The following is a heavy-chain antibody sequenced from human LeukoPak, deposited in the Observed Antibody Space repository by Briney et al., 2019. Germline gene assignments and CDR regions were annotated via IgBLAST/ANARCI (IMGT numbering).Heavy chain of an antibody. D-gene: IGHD3-3*01. Sequence: PSETLSLTCTVSGGSISSSSYYWGWIRQPPGKGLEWIGSIYYSGSTYYNPSLKSRVTISVDTSKNQFSLKLSSVTAADTAVYYCARVTQGYYDFWSGYYWGSDFDYWGQGTLVTVSS. CDR3: ARVTQGYYDFWSGYYWGSDFDY. CDR2: IYYSGST. V-gene: IGHV4-39*01. CDR1: GGSISSSSYY. J-gene: IGHJ4*02.